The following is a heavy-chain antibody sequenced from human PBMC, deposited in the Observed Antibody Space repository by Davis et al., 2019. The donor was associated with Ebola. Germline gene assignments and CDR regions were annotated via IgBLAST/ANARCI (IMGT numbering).Heavy chain of an antibody. V-gene: IGHV1-18*01. CDR2: IIAYNGNT. J-gene: IGHJ4*02. CDR1: GYTFTSYG. CDR3: ARGAPDYYDKSGYYYGY. Sequence: ASEKVPCKASGYTFTSYGINWVRQAPGQGLEWMGWIIAYNGNTNYAQRLQGIVTMTTETSTSTAHMELRSLRSDDTAVYYCARGAPDYYDKSGYYYGYWGQGTLVTVSS. D-gene: IGHD3-22*01.